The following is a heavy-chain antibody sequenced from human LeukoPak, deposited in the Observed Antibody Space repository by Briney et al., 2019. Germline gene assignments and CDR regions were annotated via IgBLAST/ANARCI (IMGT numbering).Heavy chain of an antibody. CDR3: AKGPRQQLVTRFDC. CDR2: ISGSGGST. Sequence: PGGSLRLSCAASGFTFSRYAMSWVRQAPGKGLESVSVISGSGGSTYYADSVKGRFTISRDNSKNTLFLQMNSLRAEDTAVYYCAKGPRQQLVTRFDCWGQGTLVTVSS. D-gene: IGHD6-13*01. CDR1: GFTFSRYA. J-gene: IGHJ4*02. V-gene: IGHV3-23*01.